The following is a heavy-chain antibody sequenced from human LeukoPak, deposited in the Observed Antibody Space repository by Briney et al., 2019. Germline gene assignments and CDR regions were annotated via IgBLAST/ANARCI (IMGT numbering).Heavy chain of an antibody. CDR3: AREHCSGGSCYPDAFDI. V-gene: IGHV3-21*01. CDR1: EFIFNRSW. Sequence: PGGSLRLSCAASEFIFNRSWMNWVRQAPGKGLEWVSSISSSSSYIYYADSVKGRFTISRDNAKNSLYLQMNSLRAEDTAVYYCAREHCSGGSCYPDAFDIWGQGTMVTVAS. D-gene: IGHD2-15*01. J-gene: IGHJ3*02. CDR2: ISSSSSYI.